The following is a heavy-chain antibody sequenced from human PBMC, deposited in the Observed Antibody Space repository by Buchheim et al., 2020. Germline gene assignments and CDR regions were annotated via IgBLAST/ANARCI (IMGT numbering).Heavy chain of an antibody. V-gene: IGHV5-51*01. Sequence: EVQLVQSGAEVKKPGESLKISCKGSGYSFTSYWIGWVRQMPGKGLEWMGIIYPGDSETRYSPSFQGQVTISADKSISTAYPQWSSLKAPDTATYYCARTNCGGDCYRSYWYFDLWGRGTL. J-gene: IGHJ2*01. D-gene: IGHD2-21*02. CDR1: GYSFTSYW. CDR2: IYPGDSET. CDR3: ARTNCGGDCYRSYWYFDL.